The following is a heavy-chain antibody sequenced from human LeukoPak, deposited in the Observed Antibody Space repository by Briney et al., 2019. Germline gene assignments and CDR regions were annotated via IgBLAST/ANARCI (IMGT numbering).Heavy chain of an antibody. D-gene: IGHD3-9*01. V-gene: IGHV1-18*01. Sequence: ASVKVSCKASGYTFSSYGITWVRQAPGQGLEWMGWINPYNGNTNYAQKLQDRVIMTTDTSTSTAYMELRNLISDDTAVYYCARDAYYYDILTGYYPTPPPNAFDIWGQGTMVAVSS. CDR3: ARDAYYYDILTGYYPTPPPNAFDI. J-gene: IGHJ3*02. CDR1: GYTFSSYG. CDR2: INPYNGNT.